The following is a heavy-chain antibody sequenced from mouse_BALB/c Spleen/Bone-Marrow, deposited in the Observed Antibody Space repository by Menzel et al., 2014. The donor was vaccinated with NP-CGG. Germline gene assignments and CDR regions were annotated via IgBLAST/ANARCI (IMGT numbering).Heavy chain of an antibody. CDR3: TRDDSPFWYFDV. CDR1: GYTFTDYN. Sequence: EVQGVEARPELVKPGTSVKISCKASGYTFTDYNMHWVKQSHGKSLGWIGYIYPYYGGTSYNQKFKGKATLTVDKSSSTAYMQLRNLTSEDSAVYYCTRDDSPFWYFDVRRAVPTVP. J-gene: IGHJ1*01. D-gene: IGHD2-4*01. CDR2: IYPYYGGT. V-gene: IGHV1S29*02.